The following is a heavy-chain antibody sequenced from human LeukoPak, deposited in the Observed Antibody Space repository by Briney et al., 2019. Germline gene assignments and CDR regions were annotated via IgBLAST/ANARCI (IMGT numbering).Heavy chain of an antibody. CDR2: ISKDGSKT. J-gene: IGHJ3*02. CDR3: AKDEGTIWNSKNDPFDI. D-gene: IGHD1-7*01. V-gene: IGHV3-30*17. CDR1: GFTFSDHF. Sequence: PGRSLRLSCAASGFTFSDHFIHWVRQAPGMGRDWVAVISKDGSKTFYAGSVEGRFTFSRDNSENTLYLQMNYLKPEDTAVYYCAKDEGTIWNSKNDPFDIWGQGTMVTVSS.